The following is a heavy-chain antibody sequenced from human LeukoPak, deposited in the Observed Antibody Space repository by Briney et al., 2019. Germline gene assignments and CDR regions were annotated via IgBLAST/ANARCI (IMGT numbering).Heavy chain of an antibody. J-gene: IGHJ4*02. CDR1: GFTFTISA. Sequence: SVKVSCKASGFTFTISAVQWVRQARGQRLEWIGWIVVGSGNTNYAQKFQERVTITRDMSTSTAYMELSSLRSEDTAVYYCAAVLGSGSYLYYFDYWGQGTLVTVSS. V-gene: IGHV1-58*01. CDR2: IVVGSGNT. CDR3: AAVLGSGSYLYYFDY. D-gene: IGHD3-10*01.